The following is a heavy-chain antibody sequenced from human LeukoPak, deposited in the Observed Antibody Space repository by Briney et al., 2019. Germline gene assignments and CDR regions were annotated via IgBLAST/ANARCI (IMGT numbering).Heavy chain of an antibody. CDR3: ARAPNFDWSPDAFDI. D-gene: IGHD3-9*01. Sequence: GASVKVSCKASGGTFSSYAISWVQQAPGQGLEWMGGIIPIFGTANYAQKFQGRVTITADESTSTAYMELSSLRSEDTAVYYCARAPNFDWSPDAFDIWGQGTMVTVSS. V-gene: IGHV1-69*13. CDR2: IIPIFGTA. CDR1: GGTFSSYA. J-gene: IGHJ3*02.